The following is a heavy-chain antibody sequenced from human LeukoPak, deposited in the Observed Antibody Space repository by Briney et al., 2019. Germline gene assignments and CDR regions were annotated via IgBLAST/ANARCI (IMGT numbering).Heavy chain of an antibody. CDR3: ARLFVVRGVIRTYYFDY. CDR1: GGSVSSGSYY. D-gene: IGHD3-10*01. V-gene: IGHV4-61*01. J-gene: IGHJ4*02. Sequence: SETLSLTCTVSGGSVSSGSYYWSWIRQPPGKGLEWIGYIYYSGSTNYNPSLKSRVTISVDTSKNQFSLKLSSVTAADTAVYYCARLFVVRGVIRTYYFDYWGQGTLVTVSS. CDR2: IYYSGST.